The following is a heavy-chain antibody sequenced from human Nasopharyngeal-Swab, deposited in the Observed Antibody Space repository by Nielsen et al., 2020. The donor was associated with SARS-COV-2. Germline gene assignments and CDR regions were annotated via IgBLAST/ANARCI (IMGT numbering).Heavy chain of an antibody. CDR3: ARASHVVRFLEPYFDY. CDR2: IYYSGGT. V-gene: IGHV4-59*01. Sequence: SETLSLTCTVSGGSISSYYWSWIRQPLGKGLEWIGYIYYSGGTNYNPSLKSRVTISVDTSKNQFSLKLSSVTAADTAVYYCARASHVVRFLEPYFDYWGQGTLVTVSS. CDR1: GGSISSYY. D-gene: IGHD3-3*01. J-gene: IGHJ4*02.